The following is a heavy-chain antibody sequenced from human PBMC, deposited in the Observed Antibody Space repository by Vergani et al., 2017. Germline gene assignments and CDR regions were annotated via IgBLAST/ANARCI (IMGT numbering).Heavy chain of an antibody. V-gene: IGHV4-34*01. J-gene: IGHJ6*03. CDR3: ARVNTETNGHLYYYYYMDV. D-gene: IGHD4-11*01. CDR1: GGSFTSYH. Sequence: QVQLQQWGGGLLKPSETLSLTCVVNGGSFTSYHWTWIRQSPGEGLEWVGDIDQTGRPDYNPSLKSQLTMSVDKSRNQFSLTLNSVTATDTAIYFCARVNTETNGHLYYYYYMDVWGQGTAVTVS. CDR2: IDQTGRP.